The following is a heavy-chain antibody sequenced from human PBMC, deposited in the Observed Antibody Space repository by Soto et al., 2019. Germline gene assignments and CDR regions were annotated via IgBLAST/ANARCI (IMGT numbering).Heavy chain of an antibody. D-gene: IGHD6-19*01. CDR2: IYYGGNA. Sequence: QLQLQESGPGLVKPSETLSLTCTVSGGSISSTSYYWGWIRQPPGKGLQSIGSIYYGGNAYYNPSLQYPLTIAEDASTNHFSLQLKSVTAADTAVYYCAGQRGPEQWPFRQWGKGTLVAVSS. CDR1: GGSISSTSYY. V-gene: IGHV4-39*02. CDR3: AGQRGPEQWPFRQ. J-gene: IGHJ4*02.